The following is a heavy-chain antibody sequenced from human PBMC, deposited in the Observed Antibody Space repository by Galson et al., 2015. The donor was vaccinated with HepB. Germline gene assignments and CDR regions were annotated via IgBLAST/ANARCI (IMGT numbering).Heavy chain of an antibody. Sequence: SVKVSCKASGYTFMTYSIHWVRQAPGQTLEWMGWINAGSGNTKYSQNFQDRVTISRDTSAKTVFMELNSLRSEDTAVYYCARNRLLWYGELSVWGQGTLVTVSS. D-gene: IGHD3-10*01. CDR2: INAGSGNT. V-gene: IGHV1-3*01. CDR3: ARNRLLWYGELSV. J-gene: IGHJ4*02. CDR1: GYTFMTYS.